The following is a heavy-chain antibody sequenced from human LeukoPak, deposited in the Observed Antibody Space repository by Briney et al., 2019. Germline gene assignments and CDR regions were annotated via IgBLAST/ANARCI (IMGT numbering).Heavy chain of an antibody. CDR1: GFTFSSYS. D-gene: IGHD3-16*01. J-gene: IGHJ5*02. V-gene: IGHV3-48*04. CDR3: TRDRGSGFDP. Sequence: PGGSLRLSCAASGFTFSSYSMNWVRQAPGKGLEWVSYISSSSSTIYYADSVKGRFTISRVNAKNSLYLQMNSLRAEDTAVYYCTRDRGSGFDPWGQGTLVTVSS. CDR2: ISSSSSTI.